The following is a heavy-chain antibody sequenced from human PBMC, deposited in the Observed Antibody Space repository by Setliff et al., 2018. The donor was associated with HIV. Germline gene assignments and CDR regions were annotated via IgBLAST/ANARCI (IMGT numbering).Heavy chain of an antibody. Sequence: HPGGSLRLSCAASGFTFSSYSMNWVRQAPGKGLEWLSYISSSSSSIYHADSVKGRFTISRDNAKNSLYLQMNSLRVEDTAVYYCATDLLWFGERGFDYWGQGTLVTVSS. CDR2: ISSSSSSI. CDR3: ATDLLWFGERGFDY. J-gene: IGHJ4*02. V-gene: IGHV3-48*04. D-gene: IGHD3-10*01. CDR1: GFTFSSYS.